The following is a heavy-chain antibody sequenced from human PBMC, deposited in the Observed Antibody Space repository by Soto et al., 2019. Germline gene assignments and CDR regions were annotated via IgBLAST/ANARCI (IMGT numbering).Heavy chain of an antibody. CDR3: ARHEERGGWYLGYYYGMDV. CDR2: IYYSGST. CDR1: GGSVSSGSYY. J-gene: IGHJ6*02. V-gene: IGHV4-61*01. Sequence: PSETLSLTCTVSGGSVSSGSYYWSWIRQPPGKGLEWIGYIYYSGSTNYNPSLKSRVTISVDTSKNQFSLKLSSVTAADTAVYYCARHEERGGWYLGYYYGMDVWGQGTTVTVSS. D-gene: IGHD6-19*01.